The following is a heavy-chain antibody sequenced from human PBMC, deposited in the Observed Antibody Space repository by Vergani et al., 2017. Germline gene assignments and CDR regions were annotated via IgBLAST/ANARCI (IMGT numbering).Heavy chain of an antibody. J-gene: IGHJ3*01. D-gene: IGHD3-10*01. CDR3: ARGEHGSENGGALQL. V-gene: IGHV5-51*01. CDR2: IYPGDSEV. CDR1: GYIFSNFW. Sequence: EKQLVQSGSETKKPGESLKISCQAFGYIFSNFWIGWVRQRPGIGLEWMGIIYPGDSEVKSNPTFRGQVIFSVDTSVNTAYLQWRSLQASDTATYFCARGEHGSENGGALQLWGQGTNITVSS.